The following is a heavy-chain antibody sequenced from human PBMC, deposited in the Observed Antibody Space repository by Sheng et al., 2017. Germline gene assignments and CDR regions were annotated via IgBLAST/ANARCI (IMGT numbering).Heavy chain of an antibody. CDR2: LYYSGTT. V-gene: IGHV4-39*07. J-gene: IGHJ5*01. Sequence: QLQLQESGPGLVKPSETLSLTCTVSGGSISSSSYYWGWIRQPPGKGLEWIGNLYYSGTTYYNPSLKSRVTISIDTSKNQFSLKLSSVTAADTAVYYCARIAYDILTGYYDSWGQELRSPSPQ. CDR1: GGSISSSSYY. D-gene: IGHD3-9*01. CDR3: ARIAYDILTGYYDS.